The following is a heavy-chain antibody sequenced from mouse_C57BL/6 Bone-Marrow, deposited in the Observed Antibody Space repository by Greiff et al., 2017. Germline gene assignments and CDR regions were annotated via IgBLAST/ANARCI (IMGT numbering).Heavy chain of an antibody. CDR2: INPYNGGT. Sequence: EVQLQQSGPVLVKPGASVSMSCKASGYSLTDYCMNWVKQSHGKSLEWLGVINPYNGGTSYNQQFNGKATLTVDKSSSTAYMEINSLTSEDSAVYYCARPFTTVVEWYFDVWGTGTTVTVSS. J-gene: IGHJ1*03. CDR3: ARPFTTVVEWYFDV. CDR1: GYSLTDYC. V-gene: IGHV1-19*01. D-gene: IGHD1-1*01.